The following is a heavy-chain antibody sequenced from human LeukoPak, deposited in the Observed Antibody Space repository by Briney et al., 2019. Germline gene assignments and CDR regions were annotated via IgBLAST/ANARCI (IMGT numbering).Heavy chain of an antibody. J-gene: IGHJ6*02. Sequence: PSGTLSLTCAVSGGSISSSNWWSWVRQPPGKGLEWIGEIYHSGSTNYNPSLKSRVTISVDKSKNQFSLKLSSVTAADTAVYYCARDRYYYYYGMDVWGQGTTVTVSS. CDR3: ARDRYYYYYGMDV. CDR2: IYHSGST. CDR1: GGSISSSNW. V-gene: IGHV4-4*02.